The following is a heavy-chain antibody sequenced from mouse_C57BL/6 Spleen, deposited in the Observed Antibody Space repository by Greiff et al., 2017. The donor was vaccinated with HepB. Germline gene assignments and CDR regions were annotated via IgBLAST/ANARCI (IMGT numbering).Heavy chain of an antibody. CDR2: IDPSDSYT. J-gene: IGHJ3*01. V-gene: IGHV1-59*01. CDR1: GYTFTSYW. D-gene: IGHD3-2*02. Sequence: QVQLQQPGAELVRPGTSVKLSCKASGYTFTSYWMHWVKQRPGQGLEWIGVIDPSDSYTNYNQKFKGKATLTVDTSSSTAYMQLSSLTSEDSAVYYCARGGGQLRPPCFAYWGQGTLVTVSA. CDR3: ARGGGQLRPPCFAY.